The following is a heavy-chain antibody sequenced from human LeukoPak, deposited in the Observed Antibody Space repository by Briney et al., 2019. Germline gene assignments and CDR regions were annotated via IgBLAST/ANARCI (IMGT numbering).Heavy chain of an antibody. Sequence: SETLSLTCGVSGGTITTNNYWSWVRQPPGGGLEWTGEISLTGRTHYNLSLKSRVHISIDDSKNHLYLNTNSVTAADTAVYYCSRESGTFCPFGHCGQGTLVAVTS. J-gene: IGHJ4*02. CDR1: GGTITTNNY. V-gene: IGHV4-4*02. D-gene: IGHD1-26*01. CDR3: SRESGTFCPFGH. CDR2: ISLTGRT.